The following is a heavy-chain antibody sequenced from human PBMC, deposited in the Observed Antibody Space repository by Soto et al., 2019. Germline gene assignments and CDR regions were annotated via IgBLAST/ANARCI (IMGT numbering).Heavy chain of an antibody. CDR3: ARNPLGELSHDAFDI. J-gene: IGHJ3*02. V-gene: IGHV1-18*01. CDR1: GYTFTSYG. CDR2: ISAYNGNT. D-gene: IGHD3-16*02. Sequence: ASVKVSCKASGYTFTSYGISWVRQAPGQGLEWMGWISAYNGNTNYAQKLQGRVTMTTDTSTSTAYMELRSLRSDDTAVYYCARNPLGELSHDAFDIWGKGTMVTVSS.